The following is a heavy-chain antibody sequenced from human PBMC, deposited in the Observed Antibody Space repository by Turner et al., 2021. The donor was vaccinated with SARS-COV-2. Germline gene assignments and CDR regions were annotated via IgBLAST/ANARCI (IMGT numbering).Heavy chain of an antibody. V-gene: IGHV3-23*01. Sequence: EAQLLESGAGLAQPGGSLKLYCAASGFTFSSYAMSWVRQPPGKGLEWVSGIHVSGDTSYYADSVRGRFTISRDNSKNTLYLQMNSLRAEDTAVYYCAKDHEATRGHFDYWGQGTLITVSS. D-gene: IGHD5-12*01. CDR3: AKDHEATRGHFDY. J-gene: IGHJ4*02. CDR2: IHVSGDTS. CDR1: GFTFSSYA.